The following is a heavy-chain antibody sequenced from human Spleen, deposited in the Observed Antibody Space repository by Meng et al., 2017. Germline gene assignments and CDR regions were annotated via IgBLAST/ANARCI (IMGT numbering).Heavy chain of an antibody. D-gene: IGHD5-24*01. V-gene: IGHV4-39*07. CDR1: GGSISSSSYY. J-gene: IGHJ5*02. CDR2: IHYRGST. Sequence: SETLSLTCTVSGGSISSSSYYWAWIRQPPGKGLEWIGNIHYRGSTYSNPSLKSRVTISVDTSKNQFSLLLNSVTAADTAVYFCARAGWLQPYPSWGQGTLVTVSS. CDR3: ARAGWLQPYPS.